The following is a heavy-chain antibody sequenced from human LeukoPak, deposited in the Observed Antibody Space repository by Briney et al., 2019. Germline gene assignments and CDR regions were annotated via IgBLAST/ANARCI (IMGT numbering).Heavy chain of an antibody. CDR1: GGSISRSYW. CDR2: IYHSGNT. D-gene: IGHD6-19*01. V-gene: IGHV4-4*02. J-gene: IGHJ3*02. CDR3: ARTQAVAGITYAFDI. Sequence: SETLSLTCGVSGGSISRSYWWSWVRQLPGKGLEWIGEIYHSGNTNYNPSLKSRVTISVDTSKNQFSLKLSSVTAADTAVYYCARTQAVAGITYAFDIWGQGTMVTVSS.